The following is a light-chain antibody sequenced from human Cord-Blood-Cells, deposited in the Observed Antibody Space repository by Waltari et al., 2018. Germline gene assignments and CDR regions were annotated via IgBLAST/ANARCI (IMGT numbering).Light chain of an antibody. CDR2: EVS. CDR1: SSDAGGYNY. J-gene: IGLJ2*01. V-gene: IGLV2-8*01. CDR3: SSYAGSNNVV. Sequence: HSALTQPPSASGPPGQPVTLSCTGTSSDAGGYNYFSWYQQHPGKAPKLMIYEVSKRPSGVPDRFSGSKSGNTASLTVSGLQAEDEADYYCSSYAGSNNVVFGGGTKLTVL.